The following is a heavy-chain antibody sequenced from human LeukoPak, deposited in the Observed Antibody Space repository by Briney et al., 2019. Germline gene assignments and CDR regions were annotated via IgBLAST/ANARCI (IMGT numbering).Heavy chain of an antibody. D-gene: IGHD3-16*01. V-gene: IGHV3-23*01. J-gene: IGHJ4*02. CDR1: GFTFSSYA. CDR2: IGAGGTST. CDR3: AKDRAMYSYASFDY. Sequence: GGSLRLSCTASGFTFSSYAMNWVRQAPGKGLEWVSGIGAGGTSTYYADSVKGRFTISRDNSRNTLYLQTHSLRAEDTAVYHCAKDRAMYSYASFDYWGQGTLVIASS.